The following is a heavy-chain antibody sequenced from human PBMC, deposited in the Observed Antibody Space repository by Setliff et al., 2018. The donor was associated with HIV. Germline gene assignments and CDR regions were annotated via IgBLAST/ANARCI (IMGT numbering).Heavy chain of an antibody. Sequence: SLRLSCAASGLTVSSNYMSWVRQAPGKGLEWVSVIYSGGSTYYADSVKGRFTITRDNSKNALFLQMNSLRAEDTALYYCARVATVTRNFDYWGQGTLVTVSS. CDR2: IYSGGST. V-gene: IGHV3-53*01. CDR3: ARVATVTRNFDY. CDR1: GLTVSSNY. D-gene: IGHD4-17*01. J-gene: IGHJ4*02.